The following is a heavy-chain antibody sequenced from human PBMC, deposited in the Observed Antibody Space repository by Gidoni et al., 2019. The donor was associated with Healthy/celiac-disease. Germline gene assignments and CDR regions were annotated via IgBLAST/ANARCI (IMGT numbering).Heavy chain of an antibody. J-gene: IGHJ4*02. CDR2: ISGSGGST. V-gene: IGHV3-23*01. D-gene: IGHD6-19*01. CDR1: GFTFSSYA. Sequence: EVQLLESGGGLVQPGGSLRLSCAASGFTFSSYAMSWVHQAPGKGLEWVSAISGSGGSTYYADSVKGRFTISRDNSKNTLYLQMNSLRAEDTAVYYCAKGTVAGKGGYYFDYWGQGTLVTVSS. CDR3: AKGTVAGKGGYYFDY.